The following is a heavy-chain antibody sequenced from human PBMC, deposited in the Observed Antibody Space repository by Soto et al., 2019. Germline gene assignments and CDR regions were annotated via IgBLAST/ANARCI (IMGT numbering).Heavy chain of an antibody. CDR1: GYSFSIYY. J-gene: IGHJ3*02. V-gene: IGHV1-46*01. D-gene: IGHD1-26*01. CDR2: IDPSGGST. Sequence: QVQLVQSGAEVKKPGASVKISCKASGYSFSIYYMHWVRQAPGQGPEWMGKIDPSGGSTTNAQKFHGRVTMTRDTSTSTVYMELRSLRSEDTDVYYCARIIVEASTSFDAFDIWGQVTMVTVSS. CDR3: ARIIVEASTSFDAFDI.